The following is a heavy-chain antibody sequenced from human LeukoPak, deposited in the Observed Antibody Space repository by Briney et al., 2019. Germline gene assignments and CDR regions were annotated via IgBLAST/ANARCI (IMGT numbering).Heavy chain of an antibody. CDR2: TYYSGST. V-gene: IGHV4-39*01. CDR3: ARGREVYFDWLKPDTYFDY. J-gene: IGHJ4*02. Sequence: PSETLSLTCTVSGGSIRGSYWGWIRQPPGKGLEWIGSTYYSGSTYYNPSLKSRVTISVDTSKNQFSLKLSSVTAADTAVYYCARGREVYFDWLKPDTYFDYWGQGTLVTVSS. D-gene: IGHD3-9*01. CDR1: GGSIRGSY.